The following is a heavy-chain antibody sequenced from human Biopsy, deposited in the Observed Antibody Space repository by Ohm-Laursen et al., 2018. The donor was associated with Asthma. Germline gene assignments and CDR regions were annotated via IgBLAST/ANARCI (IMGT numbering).Heavy chain of an antibody. Sequence: GPSVKVSCKTSGYTFNSAGITWVRQAPEQGLEWMGWISVYNGNTKVAQKLQDRVTMITDTSTSTAYMELRSLRSDDTAVYFCARAVDYSHYYGIDVWGQGTTVTVS. D-gene: IGHD3-10*01. J-gene: IGHJ6*02. CDR2: ISVYNGNT. V-gene: IGHV1-18*01. CDR1: GYTFNSAG. CDR3: ARAVDYSHYYGIDV.